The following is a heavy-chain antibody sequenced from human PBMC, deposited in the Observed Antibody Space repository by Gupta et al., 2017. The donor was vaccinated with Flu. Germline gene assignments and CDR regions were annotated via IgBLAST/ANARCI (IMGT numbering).Heavy chain of an antibody. V-gene: IGHV4-61*02. Sequence: QLQLQESGPGLVKPSQTLSLTCTVSGGSISSGSYYWSWIRQPAGKGLEWIGRIYTSGSTNYNPSLKSRVTISVDTSKNQFSLKLSSVTAADTAVYYCARERRPPWRDFDYWGQGTLVTGSS. CDR2: IYTSGST. J-gene: IGHJ4*02. D-gene: IGHD3-3*01. CDR3: ARERRPPWRDFDY. CDR1: GGSISSGSYY.